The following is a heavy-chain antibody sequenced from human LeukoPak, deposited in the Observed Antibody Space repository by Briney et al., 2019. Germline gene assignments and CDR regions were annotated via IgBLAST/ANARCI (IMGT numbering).Heavy chain of an antibody. J-gene: IGHJ6*03. D-gene: IGHD4-17*01. V-gene: IGHV3-30*02. CDR3: AKRRGDYGTYYYYYMDV. Sequence: GGSLRLSCAASGFTFSSYGMHWVRQAPGKGLEWVAFIRYDGSNKYYADSVKGRFTISRDNSKNTLYLQMNSLRAEDTAVYYCAKRRGDYGTYYYYYMDVWGKGTTVTISS. CDR2: IRYDGSNK. CDR1: GFTFSSYG.